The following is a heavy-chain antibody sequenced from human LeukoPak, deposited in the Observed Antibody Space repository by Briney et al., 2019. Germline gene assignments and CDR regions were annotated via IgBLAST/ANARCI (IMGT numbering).Heavy chain of an antibody. D-gene: IGHD7-27*01. V-gene: IGHV1-8*01. CDR1: GYIFTSYD. CDR3: ARGPPNWGYDY. CDR2: MSPNSGDT. J-gene: IGHJ4*02. Sequence: ASAKVSCKASGYIFTSYDFNWVRQATGQRPEWMGWMSPNSGDTGYAQKFQDRVTMTRNTSISTAYMELSSLRSDDTAVYYCARGPPNWGYDYWGPGTLVTVSS.